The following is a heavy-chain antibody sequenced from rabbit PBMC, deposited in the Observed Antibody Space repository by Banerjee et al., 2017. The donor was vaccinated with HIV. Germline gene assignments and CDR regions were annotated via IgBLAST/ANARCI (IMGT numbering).Heavy chain of an antibody. Sequence: QEQLEESGGDLVKPEGSLTLTCTASGFSFSNGYVMCWVRQAPGKGLEWIAYIYTAGGSTYYASWAKGRFTITRSTSLNTVTLQLNSLTAADTATYFCARLSSGAFNLWGPGTLVTVS. J-gene: IGHJ4*01. D-gene: IGHD1-1*01. CDR3: ARLSSGAFNL. CDR1: GFSFSNGYV. CDR2: IYTAGGST. V-gene: IGHV1S47*01.